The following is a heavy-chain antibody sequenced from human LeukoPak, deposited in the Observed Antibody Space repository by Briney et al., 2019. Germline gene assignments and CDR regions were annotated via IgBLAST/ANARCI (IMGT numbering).Heavy chain of an antibody. CDR1: GFTFSSHW. Sequence: GGSLRLSCAASGFTFSSHWMTWVRQAPGKGLEWVANIKEDGTRKNYVDSVKGRFTISRDNAKNSLYLQMSGLRAEDTALYYCASREDFWSGYYPLDYWGQGTLVTVSS. J-gene: IGHJ4*02. D-gene: IGHD3-3*01. CDR3: ASREDFWSGYYPLDY. V-gene: IGHV3-7*03. CDR2: IKEDGTRK.